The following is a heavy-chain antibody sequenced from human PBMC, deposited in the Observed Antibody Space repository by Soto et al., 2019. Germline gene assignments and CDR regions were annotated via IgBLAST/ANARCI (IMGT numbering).Heavy chain of an antibody. CDR1: GFTFSSYS. J-gene: IGHJ6*02. CDR3: ARDRGWDTAMVKDV. Sequence: PGGSLRLSCAASGFTFSSYSMNWVRQAPGKGLEWVSYISSSSSTIYYADSVKGRFTISRDNAKNSLYPQMNSLRDEDTAVYYCARDRGWDTAMVKDVWGQGTTVTVS. D-gene: IGHD5-18*01. V-gene: IGHV3-48*02. CDR2: ISSSSSTI.